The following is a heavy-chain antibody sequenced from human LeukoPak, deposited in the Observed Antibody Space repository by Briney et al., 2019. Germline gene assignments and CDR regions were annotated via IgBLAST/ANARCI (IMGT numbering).Heavy chain of an antibody. D-gene: IGHD3-10*01. J-gene: IGHJ4*02. CDR2: ISGSGVTT. CDR3: AKDRDYYLVGFFDY. V-gene: IGHV3-23*01. Sequence: GGSLRLSCAASGFTFNIYALTWVRQAPGKGLEWVSAISGSGVTTYYADSVKGRFTISRDNSKNTLYLQMNSLRAEDTALYYCAKDRDYYLVGFFDYWGQGTLVTVSS. CDR1: GFTFNIYA.